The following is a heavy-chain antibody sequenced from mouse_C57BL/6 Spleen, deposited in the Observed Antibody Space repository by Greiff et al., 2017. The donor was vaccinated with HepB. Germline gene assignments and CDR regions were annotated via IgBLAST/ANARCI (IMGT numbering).Heavy chain of an antibody. CDR2: ISGGGGNT. CDR1: GFTFSSYT. D-gene: IGHD2-5*01. Sequence: DVMLVESGGGLVKPGGSLKLSCAASGFTFSSYTMSWVRQTPEKRLEWVATISGGGGNTYYPDSVKGRFTISRDNAKNTLYLQMSSLRSEDTALYYCARHRIVPPDCCAMDYWGQGTSVTVSS. J-gene: IGHJ4*01. V-gene: IGHV5-9*01. CDR3: ARHRIVPPDCCAMDY.